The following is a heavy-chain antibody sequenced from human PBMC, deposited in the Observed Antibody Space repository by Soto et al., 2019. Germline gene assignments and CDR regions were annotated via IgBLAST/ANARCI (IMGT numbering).Heavy chain of an antibody. J-gene: IGHJ3*02. Sequence: XSVKGACAAAGCTFSGYYGHWVRQAPGQGLEWMGWINPNSGGTNYSPSFQGHVTISADKSISTAYLQWSSLKASDTAMYYCASYSGYSYGTDAFDIWGQRTMVTVSS. V-gene: IGHV1-2*02. CDR1: GCTFSGYY. CDR3: ASYSGYSYGTDAFDI. D-gene: IGHD5-18*01. CDR2: INPNSGGT.